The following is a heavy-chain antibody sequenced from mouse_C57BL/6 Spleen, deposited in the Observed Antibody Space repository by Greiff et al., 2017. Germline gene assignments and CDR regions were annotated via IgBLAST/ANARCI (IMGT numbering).Heavy chain of an antibody. CDR1: GFTFSDYY. Sequence: EVQLVESEGGLVQPGSSMKLSCTASGFTFSDYYLAWVRQVPETGLEWVANINYDGSSTYYLDSLKRRFIISRDNAKNILYLQMRRLKSEDAATNYCAREALRYGSSYPYGDGWGKGTTLTGSS. CDR2: INYDGSST. D-gene: IGHD1-1*01. V-gene: IGHV5-16*01. CDR3: AREALRYGSSYPYGDG. J-gene: IGHJ2*01.